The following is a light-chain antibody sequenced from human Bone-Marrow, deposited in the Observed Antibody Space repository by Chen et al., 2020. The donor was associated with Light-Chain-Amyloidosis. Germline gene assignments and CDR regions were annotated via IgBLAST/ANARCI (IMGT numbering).Light chain of an antibody. CDR2: DDS. J-gene: IGLJ3*02. V-gene: IGLV3-21*02. CDR3: QVWDRSSDRPV. CDR1: NIGSTS. Sequence: SYVLTPPSSVSVAPGQTATIACGGNNIGSTSVYWYQQTPGQAPLLVVYDDSDRPSGIHERLSGSNSGNTATLTISRVEAGDEADYYCQVWDRSSDRPVFGGGTKLTVL.